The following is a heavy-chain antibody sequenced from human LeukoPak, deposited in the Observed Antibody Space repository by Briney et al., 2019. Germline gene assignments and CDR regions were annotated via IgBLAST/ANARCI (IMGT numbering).Heavy chain of an antibody. Sequence: SVKVSCKASGGTFSNYAFTWVRQAHGQGLEWMGRIIPMLGITNYAQTFQGRVTITADKSTSTAYMELSSLRSEDTAVYYCARDLGYYFDSSGPNFDDWGQGTLVTVSS. D-gene: IGHD3-22*01. CDR2: IIPMLGIT. J-gene: IGHJ4*02. CDR3: ARDLGYYFDSSGPNFDD. V-gene: IGHV1-69*04. CDR1: GGTFSNYA.